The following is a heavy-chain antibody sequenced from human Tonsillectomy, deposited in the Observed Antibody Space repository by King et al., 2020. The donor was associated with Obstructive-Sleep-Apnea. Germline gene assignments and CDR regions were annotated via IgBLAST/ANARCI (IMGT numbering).Heavy chain of an antibody. CDR1: GYSFTNYW. CDR3: ARLLIVSSSSPGINYYSYFGMDV. V-gene: IGHV5-10-1*03. J-gene: IGHJ6*02. Sequence: QLVQSGAEVKKPGESLRISCKGSGYSFTNYWINWVRQMPGKGLEWMGRIDPSDSYTKYSPSFQGHVSISTDKSITTAYLQWSSLKASDTARYYCARLLIVSSSSPGINYYSYFGMDVWGQGTTVTVSS. CDR2: IDPSDSYT. D-gene: IGHD6-6*01.